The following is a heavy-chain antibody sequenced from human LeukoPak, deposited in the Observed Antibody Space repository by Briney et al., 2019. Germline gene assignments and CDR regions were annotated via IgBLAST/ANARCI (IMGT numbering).Heavy chain of an antibody. Sequence: GASVKVSCKASGYTFTNYDVNWVRQATGQGLEWMGWMNPNSANTGYAQKFQGRVAITRDTSISTAYMELSSLTSEDTAVYYCARGGYDFWSGQPHFDYWGQGTLVTVSS. V-gene: IGHV1-8*03. D-gene: IGHD3-3*01. CDR3: ARGGYDFWSGQPHFDY. CDR1: GYTFTNYD. CDR2: MNPNSANT. J-gene: IGHJ4*02.